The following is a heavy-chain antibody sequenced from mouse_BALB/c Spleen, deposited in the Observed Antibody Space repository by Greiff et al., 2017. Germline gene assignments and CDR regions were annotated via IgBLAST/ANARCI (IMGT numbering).Heavy chain of an antibody. CDR2: ISSGGSYT. V-gene: IGHV5-6-4*01. J-gene: IGHJ3*01. CDR1: GFTFSSYT. CDR3: TRDRDGNYVGFAY. D-gene: IGHD2-1*01. Sequence: EVQRVESGGGLVKPGGSLKLSCAASGFTFSSYTMSWVRQTPEKRLEWVATISSGGSYTYYPDSVKGRFTISRDNAKNTLYLQMSSLKSEDTAMYYCTRDRDGNYVGFAYWGQGTLVTVSA.